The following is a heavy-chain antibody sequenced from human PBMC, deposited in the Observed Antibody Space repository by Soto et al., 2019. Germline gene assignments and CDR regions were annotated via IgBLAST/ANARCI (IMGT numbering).Heavy chain of an antibody. J-gene: IGHJ6*02. CDR1: GYTFTGYY. Sequence: ASVKVSCKASGYTFTGYYVHWVREAPGQGLEWMGWINPETGGTSYAQKFQGRVTLSRDTSINTAYLELSSLRFDDAAVYFCARERFQVISDGLDVWGQGTTVTVS. D-gene: IGHD2-21*01. V-gene: IGHV1-2*02. CDR3: ARERFQVISDGLDV. CDR2: INPETGGT.